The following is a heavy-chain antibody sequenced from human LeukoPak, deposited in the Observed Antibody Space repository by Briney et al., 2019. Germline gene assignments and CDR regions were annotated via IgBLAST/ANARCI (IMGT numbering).Heavy chain of an antibody. CDR3: RRNFDS. V-gene: IGHV3-21*06. CDR2: ITKTGSTT. Sequence: GGSLRLSCAAYGYTFTDHDMVWVRQAPGKGLEWLSTITKTGSTTYYADSVKGRFTISRDNAKNSVFLHMNSLRAEDTAMYYCRRNFDSWGQGTLVTVSS. J-gene: IGHJ4*02. CDR1: GYTFTDHD.